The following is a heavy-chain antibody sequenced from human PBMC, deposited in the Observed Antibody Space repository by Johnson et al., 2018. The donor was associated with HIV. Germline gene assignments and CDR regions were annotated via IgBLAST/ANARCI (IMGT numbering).Heavy chain of an antibody. CDR1: GFTFDDCA. J-gene: IGHJ3*02. D-gene: IGHD6-13*01. CDR2: LSWHSGSI. Sequence: LGVSCAASGFTFDDCAIHRVRQAPGKGLEWVSGLSWHSGSIGYADSVKGRFTISRDNAKNALFLQMNSLRAEDTAVYYCAKHSSSWYDDAFDIWGQGTMVTVSS. V-gene: IGHV3-9*01. CDR3: AKHSSSWYDDAFDI.